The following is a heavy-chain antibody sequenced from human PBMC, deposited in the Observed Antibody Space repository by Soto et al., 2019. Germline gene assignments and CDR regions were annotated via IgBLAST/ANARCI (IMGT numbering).Heavy chain of an antibody. CDR3: AKDLSYYYDSSGSYGMDV. Sequence: HPGGSLRLSCAASGFTFSNYAMNWVRQAPGKGLEWVSAISGSGTGTDYADSVKGRFTISRDNSKNTLYLQMNSLRAEDTAVYYCAKDLSYYYDSSGSYGMDVWGQGTTVTVSS. J-gene: IGHJ6*02. D-gene: IGHD3-22*01. CDR2: ISGSGTGT. V-gene: IGHV3-23*01. CDR1: GFTFSNYA.